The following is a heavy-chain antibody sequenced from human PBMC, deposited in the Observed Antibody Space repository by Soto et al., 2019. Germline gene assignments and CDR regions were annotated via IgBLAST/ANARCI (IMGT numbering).Heavy chain of an antibody. CDR2: IIPIFGTA. CDR1: GDTFSSYA. Sequence: ASVKVSCKASGDTFSSYAISWVRQAPGQGLEWMGGIIPIFGTANYAQKFQGRVTITADESTSTAYMELSSLRSEDTAVYYCASGDIVVVPAATDPRFAFDIWGPGTMVTVSS. D-gene: IGHD2-2*01. V-gene: IGHV1-69*13. CDR3: ASGDIVVVPAATDPRFAFDI. J-gene: IGHJ3*02.